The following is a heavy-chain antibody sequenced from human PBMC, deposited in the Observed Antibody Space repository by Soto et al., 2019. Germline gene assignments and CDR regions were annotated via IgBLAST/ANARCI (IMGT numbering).Heavy chain of an antibody. CDR1: GGSISSYY. V-gene: IGHV4-4*07. CDR3: ARDRFGSSWYREYYFDY. J-gene: IGHJ4*02. Sequence: SETLSLTCTVSGGSISSYYLSWIRQPAGKGLEWIGRIYTSGSTNYNPSLKSRVTMSVDTSKNQFSLKLSSVTAADTAVYYCARDRFGSSWYREYYFDYWGQGTLVTVYS. D-gene: IGHD6-13*01. CDR2: IYTSGST.